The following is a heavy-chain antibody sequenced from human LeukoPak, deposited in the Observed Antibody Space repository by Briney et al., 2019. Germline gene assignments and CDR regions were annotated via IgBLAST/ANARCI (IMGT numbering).Heavy chain of an antibody. Sequence: GGSLRLSCTASGFTFNNYWMSWVRQASGKGLEWVANIKQDGSEKYCVDSVRGRFTISRDNAKNSLFLQMNTLRAEDTAVYYCARVRYYEDVWGQGTTVTVSS. D-gene: IGHD3-3*01. J-gene: IGHJ6*02. V-gene: IGHV3-7*01. CDR3: ARVRYYEDV. CDR2: IKQDGSEK. CDR1: GFTFNNYW.